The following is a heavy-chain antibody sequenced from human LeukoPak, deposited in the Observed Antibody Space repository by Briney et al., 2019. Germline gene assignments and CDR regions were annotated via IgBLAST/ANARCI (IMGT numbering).Heavy chain of an antibody. D-gene: IGHD3-22*01. CDR3: ARGHYYDSSGYFDY. CDR1: GYTCTSYG. Sequence: ASVKVSCKASGYTCTSYGISWLRQAPGQGLEWMGWISAYNGNTNYAQKLQGRVTMTRDTSTSTAYMELRSLRSVDTAVYYCARGHYYDSSGYFDYWGQGTLVTVSS. J-gene: IGHJ4*02. CDR2: ISAYNGNT. V-gene: IGHV1-18*01.